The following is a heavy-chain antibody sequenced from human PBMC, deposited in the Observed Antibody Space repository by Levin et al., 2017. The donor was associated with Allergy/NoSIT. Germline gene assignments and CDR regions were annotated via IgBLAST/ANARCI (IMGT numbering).Heavy chain of an antibody. Sequence: HSGGSLRLSCAASGFTFSGSAMHWVRQASGKGLEWVGQIRGKVNTYATTYAASVKGRFTISRDDSKNTAYLQMNSLKTEDTAVYYCLHRDSSSLRIDYWGQGTLVTVSS. CDR3: LHRDSSSLRIDY. CDR2: IRGKVNTYAT. CDR1: GFTFSGSA. V-gene: IGHV3-73*01. J-gene: IGHJ4*02. D-gene: IGHD6-6*01.